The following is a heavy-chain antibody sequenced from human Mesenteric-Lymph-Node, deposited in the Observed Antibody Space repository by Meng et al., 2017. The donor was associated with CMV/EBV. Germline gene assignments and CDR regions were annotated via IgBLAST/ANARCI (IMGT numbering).Heavy chain of an antibody. V-gene: IGHV4-59*12. CDR1: GGSMRNYY. CDR3: ARVRWLRSPPAHFYYFLDV. J-gene: IGHJ6*03. Sequence: SETLSLTCSVSGGSMRNYYWSWIRQPPGKGLEWIGYIYYSGSTNYNPSLKSRVTISIDTSKNQFSLRLTSVTAADTAVYYCARVRWLRSPPAHFYYFLDVWGQGTTVTVSS. D-gene: IGHD5-12*01. CDR2: IYYSGST.